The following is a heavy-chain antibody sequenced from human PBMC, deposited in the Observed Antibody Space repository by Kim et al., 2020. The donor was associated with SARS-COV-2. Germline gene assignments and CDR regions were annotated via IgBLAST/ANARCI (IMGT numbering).Heavy chain of an antibody. Sequence: ASVKVSCKASGYTFTGYYMHWVRQAPGQGLEWMGWINPNSGGTNYAQKFQGWVTMTRDTSISTAYMELSRLRSDDTAVYYCARGSMVRGVIITSYYYYGMDVWGQGTTVTVSS. D-gene: IGHD3-10*01. V-gene: IGHV1-2*04. J-gene: IGHJ6*02. CDR1: GYTFTGYY. CDR2: INPNSGGT. CDR3: ARGSMVRGVIITSYYYYGMDV.